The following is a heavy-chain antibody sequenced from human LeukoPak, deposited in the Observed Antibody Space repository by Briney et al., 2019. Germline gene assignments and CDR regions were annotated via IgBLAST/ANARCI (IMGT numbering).Heavy chain of an antibody. V-gene: IGHV4-34*01. D-gene: IGHD5-12*01. CDR1: GGSFSGYY. CDR3: ARVGSRGYALDY. CDR2: INHSGST. Sequence: PSETLSLTCAVYGGSFSGYYWSWIRQPPGKGLEWIGEINHSGSTNYNPSLKSRVTISVDTSKNQFSLKLSSVTAADTAVYYCARVGSRGYALDYWGQGTLVTVSS. J-gene: IGHJ4*02.